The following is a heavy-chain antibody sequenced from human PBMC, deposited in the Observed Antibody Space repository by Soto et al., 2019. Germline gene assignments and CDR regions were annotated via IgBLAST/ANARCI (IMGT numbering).Heavy chain of an antibody. D-gene: IGHD5-12*01. CDR2: ISAYNGNT. Sequence: QLVQSGAEVKKPGASVKVSCKASGYTFTSDGISWVRQAPGQGLEWMGWISAYNGNTNYAQKLQGRVTMTTDTSTSTAYMELRSRKSDDTAVYYCARDMRWVMNSGYVSLGYWGQGTLVTVSS. CDR3: ARDMRWVMNSGYVSLGY. CDR1: GYTFTSDG. J-gene: IGHJ4*02. V-gene: IGHV1-18*01.